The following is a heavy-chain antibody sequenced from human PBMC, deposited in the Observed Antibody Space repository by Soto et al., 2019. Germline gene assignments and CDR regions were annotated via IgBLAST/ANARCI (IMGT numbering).Heavy chain of an antibody. D-gene: IGHD3-22*01. J-gene: IGHJ4*02. V-gene: IGHV4-39*01. CDR3: MLGSGWKDFDY. CDR1: GGSITSSSYY. CDR2: IYYSGST. Sequence: SETLSLTCTVSGGSITSSSYYWGWIRQPPGKGLEWIGSIYYSGSTYYNPSLKSRVTISVDTSKNQFSLKLSSVTAADTAVYYCMLGSGWKDFDYWGQGALVTVSS.